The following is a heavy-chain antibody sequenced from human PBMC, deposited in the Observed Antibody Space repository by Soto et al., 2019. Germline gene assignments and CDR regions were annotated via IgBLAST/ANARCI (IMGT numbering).Heavy chain of an antibody. J-gene: IGHJ6*02. Sequence: QVQLEQSGAEVKKPGASVKVSCKASGYTFSSYGISWVRQAPGQGLEWMGWISGYNGNTNYELKFQDRVTMTTDTSTNTAYMELRSLRSDDTAVYYCAREGIGAYYYEGMDVWGQGTTVTVSS. CDR1: GYTFSSYG. V-gene: IGHV1-18*01. CDR2: ISGYNGNT. CDR3: AREGIGAYYYEGMDV. D-gene: IGHD6-13*01.